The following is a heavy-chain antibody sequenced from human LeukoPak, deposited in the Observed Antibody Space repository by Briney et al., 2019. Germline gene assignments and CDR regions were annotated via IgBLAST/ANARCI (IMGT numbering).Heavy chain of an antibody. CDR1: GFTFTSYS. D-gene: IGHD1-26*01. Sequence: GGSLRLSCAASGFTFTSYSMNCVRQAPGKGLEWVSSISGTSRYIYYADSVKGRFTSSRDNGKNSLFLQMNSLRAEDTAVYYCARGFGSLDSANYFGECDHWGGGTRVSVSS. J-gene: IGHJ4*02. CDR2: ISGTSRYI. V-gene: IGHV3-21*01. CDR3: ARGFGSLDSANYFGECDH.